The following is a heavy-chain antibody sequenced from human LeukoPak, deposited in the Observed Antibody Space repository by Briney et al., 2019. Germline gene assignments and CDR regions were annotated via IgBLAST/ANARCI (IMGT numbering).Heavy chain of an antibody. Sequence: GEALQISFYGSGYSFTSYWIGWVRRVPGKGVEWMGIIYPGDSDTRYSPSFQGQVTISADKSISTAYLQWSSLKASDTAMYYCARRRGYDLVDYWGQGTLVTVSS. V-gene: IGHV5-51*01. D-gene: IGHD5-12*01. CDR2: IYPGDSDT. J-gene: IGHJ4*02. CDR3: ARRRGYDLVDY. CDR1: GYSFTSYW.